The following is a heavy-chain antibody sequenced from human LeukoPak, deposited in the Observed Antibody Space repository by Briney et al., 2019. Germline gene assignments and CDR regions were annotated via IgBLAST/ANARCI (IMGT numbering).Heavy chain of an antibody. CDR2: ISGSGGST. Sequence: PGGSLRPSCAASGFTFSSYAMSWVRQAPGKGLEWVSAISGSGGSTYYADSVKGRFTISRDNSKNTLYLQMNSLRAEDTAVYYCAKDPIAVAGTPFYFDYWGQGTLVTVSS. D-gene: IGHD6-19*01. CDR1: GFTFSSYA. V-gene: IGHV3-23*01. CDR3: AKDPIAVAGTPFYFDY. J-gene: IGHJ4*02.